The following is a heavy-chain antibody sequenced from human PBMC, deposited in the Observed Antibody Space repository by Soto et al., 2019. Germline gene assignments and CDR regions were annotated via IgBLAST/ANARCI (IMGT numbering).Heavy chain of an antibody. CDR2: IIPSFGTA. CDR3: ATAVLSMYYYYGMDV. Sequence: QVQLVQSGAEVKKPGSSVKVSCKASGGTFSSYAISWVRQAPGQGLEWMGGIIPSFGTADYEQKFQGRVTITADEYTSTAYMELSSLRSEETAVYYCATAVLSMYYYYGMDVWGQGTTVTVSS. V-gene: IGHV1-69*12. CDR1: GGTFSSYA. D-gene: IGHD2-8*01. J-gene: IGHJ6*02.